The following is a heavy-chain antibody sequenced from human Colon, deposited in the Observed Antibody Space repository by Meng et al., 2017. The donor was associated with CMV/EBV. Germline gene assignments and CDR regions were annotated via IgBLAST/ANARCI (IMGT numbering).Heavy chain of an antibody. V-gene: IGHV3-7*04. CDR2: IRQDGSEI. Sequence: GESLKISCEASGFTLSSYWMIWVRHAPGKGLEWVGNIRQDGSEIYYVASVKGRFTISRDNAKNTLFLQMNSLRAEDTATYYCAGEGVLITVDAFDIWGQGTMVTVSS. CDR1: GFTLSSYW. D-gene: IGHD3-3*01. CDR3: AGEGVLITVDAFDI. J-gene: IGHJ3*02.